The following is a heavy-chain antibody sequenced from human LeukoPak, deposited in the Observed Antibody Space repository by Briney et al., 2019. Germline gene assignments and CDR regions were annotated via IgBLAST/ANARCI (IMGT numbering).Heavy chain of an antibody. CDR2: MNPNSGNT. CDR3: ARGRSHDFWSGYYF. D-gene: IGHD3-3*01. CDR1: GYTFNSYD. J-gene: IGHJ4*02. Sequence: ASVKVSCKASGYTFNSYDINWVRQATGQGLEWMGWMNPNSGNTGYAQKFQGRVTMTRNTSISTAYMELSSLRSEDTAVYYCARGRSHDFWSGYYFWGQGTLVTVSS. V-gene: IGHV1-8*01.